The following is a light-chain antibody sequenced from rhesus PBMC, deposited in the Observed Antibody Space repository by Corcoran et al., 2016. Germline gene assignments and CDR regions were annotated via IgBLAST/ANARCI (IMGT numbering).Light chain of an antibody. Sequence: DIKMTQSPSSLSASVGDSVTITCRASQRFSSSLAWYQQKPGKTPKLLICSASSLQSGVPSRFSGSKSGIEFTLTSISLQPEEIASYYCKQDYSDPRTFCQGTKVEIK. V-gene: IGKV1-46*01. J-gene: IGKJ1*01. CDR3: KQDYSDPRT. CDR1: QRFSSS. CDR2: SAS.